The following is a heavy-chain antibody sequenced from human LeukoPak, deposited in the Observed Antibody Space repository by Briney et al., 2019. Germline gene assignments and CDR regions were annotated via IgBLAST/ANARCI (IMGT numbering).Heavy chain of an antibody. CDR3: ARDQEGSSGWDEYFQH. CDR2: IIPIFGTA. V-gene: IGHV1-69*06. J-gene: IGHJ1*01. CDR1: GGTFSSYA. D-gene: IGHD6-19*01. Sequence: SVKVSCKASGGTFSSYAISWVRQAPGQGLEWMGGIIPIFGTANYAQKFQGRVTITADKSTSTAYMELSSLRSEDTAVYYCARDQEGSSGWDEYFQHWGQGTLVTVSS.